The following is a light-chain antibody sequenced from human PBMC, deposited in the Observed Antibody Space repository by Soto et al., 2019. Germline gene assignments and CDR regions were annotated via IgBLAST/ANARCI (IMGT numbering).Light chain of an antibody. Sequence: IRMTQCPCSLSASVGARVTLTCRASQNINSYLNWYQHKTGRAPKVVVYGATNLPSGVPSRFSGSGYGTEFTFTISSLQTEDFATYYCQQSHNAPLTFGGGTKVDIK. CDR3: QQSHNAPLT. J-gene: IGKJ4*01. CDR2: GAT. V-gene: IGKV1-39*01. CDR1: QNINSY.